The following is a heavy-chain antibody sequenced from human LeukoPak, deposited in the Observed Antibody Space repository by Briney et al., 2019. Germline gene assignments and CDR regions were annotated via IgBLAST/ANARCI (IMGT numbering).Heavy chain of an antibody. CDR3: AAVQQWTAFDI. V-gene: IGHV3-7*03. Sequence: YPGGSLRLSCAASGFTFNGHWMTWVRQAPGKGLEWVANIKEDGSRKYYVDSVKGRFTISRDNAKNSLYLQMDSLRAEDTAVYYCAAVQQWTAFDIWGQGTMVTVSS. D-gene: IGHD6-19*01. CDR2: IKEDGSRK. CDR1: GFTFNGHW. J-gene: IGHJ3*02.